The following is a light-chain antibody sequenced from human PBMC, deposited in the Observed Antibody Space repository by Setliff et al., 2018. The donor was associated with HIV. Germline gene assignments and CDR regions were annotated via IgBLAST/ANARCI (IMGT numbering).Light chain of an antibody. CDR2: DVN. V-gene: IGLV2-14*03. Sequence: QSVLTQPASVTGSPGQSITISCTGTSSDIGRFNYVSWYRQFPGKGPTLVIFDVNQRPSGVSNRFSGSKSGNIASLIISGLQAEDEADYFCCSYSGRSTYVFGSGTKV. CDR1: SSDIGRFNY. J-gene: IGLJ1*01. CDR3: CSYSGRSTYV.